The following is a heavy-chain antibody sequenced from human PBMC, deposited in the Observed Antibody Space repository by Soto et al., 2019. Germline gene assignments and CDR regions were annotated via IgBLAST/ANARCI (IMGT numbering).Heavy chain of an antibody. CDR1: GYTFTSYG. CDR2: ISAYNGNT. D-gene: IGHD2-2*01. V-gene: IGHV1-18*01. CDR3: ARGGIVVVPAHYYGMDV. J-gene: IGHJ6*02. Sequence: GASVKVSCKASGYTFTSYGISWVRQAPGQGLEWMGWISAYNGNTNYAQKLQGRVTMTTDTSTSTAYMELRSLRSDDTAVYYCARGGIVVVPAHYYGMDVWGQGTTVTVS.